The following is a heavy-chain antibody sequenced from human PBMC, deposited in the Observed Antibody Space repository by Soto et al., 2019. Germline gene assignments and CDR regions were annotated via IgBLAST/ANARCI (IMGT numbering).Heavy chain of an antibody. J-gene: IGHJ4*02. D-gene: IGHD3-22*01. CDR1: GGSVSSGSYY. CDR2: IYYSGST. V-gene: IGHV4-61*01. Sequence: SETLSLTCTVSGGSVSSGSYYWSWIRQPPGKGLEWIGYIYYSGSTNYNPSLKSRVTISVDTSKNQFSLKLSSVTAADTAVYYCARERLTLRYFDYWGQGTLVTVSS. CDR3: ARERLTLRYFDY.